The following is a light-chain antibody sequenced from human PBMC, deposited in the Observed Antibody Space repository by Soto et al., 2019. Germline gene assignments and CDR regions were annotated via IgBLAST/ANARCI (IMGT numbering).Light chain of an antibody. CDR2: CAS. V-gene: IGKV4-1*01. Sequence: DIVMTQSPDSLAVSLGERATINCRSSQSVLYTSNNKNYLAWYQQKPGQPPKLLISCASTRESGVPDRFSGSGSGTDFPLTIRSLQAEDVAVYFCQQYYIKPRTFGPGTKGDI. CDR1: QSVLYTSNNKNY. J-gene: IGKJ3*01. CDR3: QQYYIKPRT.